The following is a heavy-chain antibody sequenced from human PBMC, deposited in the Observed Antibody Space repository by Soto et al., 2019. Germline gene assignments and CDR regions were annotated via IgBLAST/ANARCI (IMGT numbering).Heavy chain of an antibody. CDR2: ISSNGGST. Sequence: GGSLRLSCSASGFTFSSYAMHWVRQAPGKGLEYVSAISSNGGSTYYADSVKGRFTISRDNSKNTLYLQMSSLRAEDTAVYYCVKFGYSSSWTNWFDPWVQGTLVTVSS. CDR1: GFTFSSYA. D-gene: IGHD6-13*01. J-gene: IGHJ5*02. CDR3: VKFGYSSSWTNWFDP. V-gene: IGHV3-64D*06.